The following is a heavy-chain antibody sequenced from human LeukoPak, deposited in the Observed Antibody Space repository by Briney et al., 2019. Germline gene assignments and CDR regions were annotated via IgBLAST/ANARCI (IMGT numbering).Heavy chain of an antibody. CDR1: GFTFSDYH. CDR2: ISSSGGAI. V-gene: IGHV3-11*01. D-gene: IGHD6-19*01. J-gene: IGHJ4*02. CDR3: ARGPVSSSGFFGY. Sequence: GGSLRLSCAASGFTFSDYHMSWIRQASGKGLEWVSYISSSGGAISYADSVKGRFTISRDNAKKSLYLQMNSLRAEDTAVYYCARGPVSSSGFFGYWGQGTLVTVSS.